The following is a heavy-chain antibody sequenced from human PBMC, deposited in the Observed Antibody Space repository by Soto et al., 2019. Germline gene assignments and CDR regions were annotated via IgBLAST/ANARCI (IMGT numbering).Heavy chain of an antibody. J-gene: IGHJ4*02. CDR3: ARYRISGSWSKFDY. CDR2: IYYNGST. V-gene: IGHV4-31*03. Sequence: SENLSLTCSVSGLTISSSSYYWSWIRQHPGKGLEWVGNIYYNGSTYYSPPLKSRVTVWFDTSKNQFSLRLTSVTAADTAVYYCARYRISGSWSKFDYWGQGTRVTVS. D-gene: IGHD6-13*01. CDR1: GLTISSSSYY.